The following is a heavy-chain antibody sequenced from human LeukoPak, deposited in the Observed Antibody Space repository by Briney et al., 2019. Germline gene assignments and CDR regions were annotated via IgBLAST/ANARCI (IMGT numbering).Heavy chain of an antibody. J-gene: IGHJ4*02. CDR3: ARDGVSQGFGEFMFDY. Sequence: GGSLRLSCAASGFTFSTYNMNWVRQAPGKGLEWVSSISSSSSYIYYADSVKGRFTISRDNAKNSLYLQMNSLRAEDTAVYYCARDGVSQGFGEFMFDYWGQGTLVTVSS. V-gene: IGHV3-21*01. CDR2: ISSSSSYI. CDR1: GFTFSTYN. D-gene: IGHD3-10*01.